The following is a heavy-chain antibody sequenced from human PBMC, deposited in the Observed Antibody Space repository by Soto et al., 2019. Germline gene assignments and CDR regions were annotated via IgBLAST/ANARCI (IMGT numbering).Heavy chain of an antibody. CDR1: GFTFSNAW. CDR3: TTASGSYYGEDF. D-gene: IGHD1-26*01. J-gene: IGHJ4*02. CDR2: IKTKSDGGTT. V-gene: IGHV3-15*01. Sequence: PXGALRLSCSASGFTFSNAWMSWVRQAPGKGLEWVGRIKTKSDGGTTDYAAPVKGRFTISRDDSKSTLHLHMNSLKRGDTAVYYCTTASGSYYGEDFWGQGNLVTVSS.